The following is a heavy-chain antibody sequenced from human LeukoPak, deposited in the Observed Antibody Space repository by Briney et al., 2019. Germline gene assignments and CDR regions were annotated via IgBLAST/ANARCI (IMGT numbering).Heavy chain of an antibody. CDR3: ARPYCSGGSCHDYFDY. J-gene: IGHJ4*02. CDR2: INPYSGGT. CDR1: GYTFTGYH. Sequence: ASVKASCKASGYTFTGYHMRWVRQAPGQGLEWVGWINPYSGGTKYAQKFQGRVTMTRDTSINTAYMELRRLKSDDTAVYYCARPYCSGGSCHDYFDYWGQGTLVTVSS. V-gene: IGHV1-2*02. D-gene: IGHD2-15*01.